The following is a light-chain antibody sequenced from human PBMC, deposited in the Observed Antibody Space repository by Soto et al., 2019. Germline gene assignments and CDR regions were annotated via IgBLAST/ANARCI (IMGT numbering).Light chain of an antibody. Sequence: QSALTQPPSASGSPGQSVTISCTGTSSDVGDYNYVSWYQQHPGKAPKLMIYEVSKRPSGVPDRFSGSKSGNTASLTVSGPPAEGDAGYSRRSFAGRLSGFGTGTKLTVL. CDR3: RSFAGRLSG. V-gene: IGLV2-8*01. J-gene: IGLJ1*01. CDR1: SSDVGDYNY. CDR2: EVS.